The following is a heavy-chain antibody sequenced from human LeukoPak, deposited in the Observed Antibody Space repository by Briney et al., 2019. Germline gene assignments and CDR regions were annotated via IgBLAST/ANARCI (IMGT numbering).Heavy chain of an antibody. CDR1: GYTFTGYY. V-gene: IGHV1-2*04. J-gene: IGHJ5*02. D-gene: IGHD3-3*01. CDR2: INPNSGGT. Sequence: ASVKVSCKASGYTFTGYYMHWVRRAPGQGLEWMGWINPNSGGTNYAQKFQGWVTMTRDTSISTAYMELSRLRSDDTAVYYCARGQSSNYDFWSGYANWFDPWGQGTLATVSS. CDR3: ARGQSSNYDFWSGYANWFDP.